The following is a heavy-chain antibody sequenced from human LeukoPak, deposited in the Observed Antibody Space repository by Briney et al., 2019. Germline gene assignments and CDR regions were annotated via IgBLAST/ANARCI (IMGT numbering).Heavy chain of an antibody. D-gene: IGHD3-22*01. Sequence: PGGSLRLSCAASGFTFSSYAMSWVRQAPGKGLEWVPAISGSGGSTYYADSVKGRFTISRDNSKNTLYLQMNSLRAEDTAVYYCAKDPLEVYDSAYYYYGMDVWGQGTTVTVSS. CDR1: GFTFSSYA. CDR3: AKDPLEVYDSAYYYYGMDV. V-gene: IGHV3-23*01. CDR2: ISGSGGST. J-gene: IGHJ6*02.